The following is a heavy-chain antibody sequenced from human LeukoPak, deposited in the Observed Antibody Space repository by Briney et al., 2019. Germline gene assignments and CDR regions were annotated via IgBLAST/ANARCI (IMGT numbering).Heavy chain of an antibody. V-gene: IGHV4-59*08. Sequence: PSETLSLTCTVSGGSISNYYWSWIRQPPGKGLEWIGYIYYSGNTNYNPSLKSRVTISVDTSKNQFSLKLSSVTAADTAVYYCARTIGHDSFDIWGQGTVVTVSS. CDR2: IYYSGNT. CDR1: GGSISNYY. J-gene: IGHJ3*02. D-gene: IGHD3-9*01. CDR3: ARTIGHDSFDI.